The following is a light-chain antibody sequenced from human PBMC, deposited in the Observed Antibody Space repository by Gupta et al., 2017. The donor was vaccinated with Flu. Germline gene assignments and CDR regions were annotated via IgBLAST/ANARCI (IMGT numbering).Light chain of an antibody. CDR1: QSVNNNY. Sequence: DNVLTQSPGTLSLSPGERATLSCRASQSVNNNYLAWYQQKLGQPPRLLIYGASTRATGIPDRFSGGGSGTDFTLTISRLEPEEFAVYYCQQFSSSPYTFGQGAKLEI. CDR2: GAS. V-gene: IGKV3-20*01. CDR3: QQFSSSPYT. J-gene: IGKJ2*01.